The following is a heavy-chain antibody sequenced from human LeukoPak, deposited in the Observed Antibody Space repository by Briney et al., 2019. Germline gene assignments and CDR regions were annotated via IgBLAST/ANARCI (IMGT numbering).Heavy chain of an antibody. J-gene: IGHJ4*02. V-gene: IGHV4-34*01. CDR2: INHSGST. Sequence: SETLSLTCAVYGGSFSGYYWSWIRQPPGKGLEWIGEINHSGSTNYNPSLKSRVTISVDTSKNQFSLKLSSVTAADTAVYYCASSDNYGDFWGQGTLVTVSS. D-gene: IGHD2-15*01. CDR1: GGSFSGYY. CDR3: ASSDNYGDF.